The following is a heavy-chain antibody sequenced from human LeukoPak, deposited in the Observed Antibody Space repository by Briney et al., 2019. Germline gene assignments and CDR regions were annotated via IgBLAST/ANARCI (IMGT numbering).Heavy chain of an antibody. Sequence: SETLSLTCTVSGGSISSSSSWWGRIRQPPGKGPEWIGSIYYSGSAYYNPSLNSRVTISVDTSKNQFSLKLTSVTAADTAVYYCARQPTGRPGDYWGQGTLVSVSS. CDR1: GGSISSSSSW. V-gene: IGHV4-39*01. CDR3: ARQPTGRPGDY. D-gene: IGHD4-17*01. J-gene: IGHJ4*02. CDR2: IYYSGSA.